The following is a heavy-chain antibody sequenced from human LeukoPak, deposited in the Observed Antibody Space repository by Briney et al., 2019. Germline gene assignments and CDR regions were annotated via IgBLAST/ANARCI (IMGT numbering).Heavy chain of an antibody. J-gene: IGHJ4*02. D-gene: IGHD3-22*01. Sequence: GGSLRLSCAASGLTFSNHWMFWVRQAPGKGLVWVSQTDRDGKTTGYADSVKGRFTISRDNAKNSLYLQMNSLRAEDTAVYYCARDRNYYDSSGYYETDYWGQGTLVTVCS. CDR1: GLTFSNHW. CDR2: TDRDGKTT. V-gene: IGHV3-74*01. CDR3: ARDRNYYDSSGYYETDY.